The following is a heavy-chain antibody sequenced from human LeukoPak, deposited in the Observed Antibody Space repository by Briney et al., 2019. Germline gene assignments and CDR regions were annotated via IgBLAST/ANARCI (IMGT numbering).Heavy chain of an antibody. Sequence: SETLSLTCTVSGGSISSGGYYWSWIRQPPGKGLEWIGYIYHSGSTYYNPSLKSRVTISVDRSKNQFSLKLSSVTAADTAVYYCASQDCSTTSCYLPYWGQGTLVTVSS. CDR3: ASQDCSTTSCYLPY. CDR1: GGSISSGGYY. J-gene: IGHJ4*02. D-gene: IGHD2-2*01. CDR2: IYHSGST. V-gene: IGHV4-30-2*01.